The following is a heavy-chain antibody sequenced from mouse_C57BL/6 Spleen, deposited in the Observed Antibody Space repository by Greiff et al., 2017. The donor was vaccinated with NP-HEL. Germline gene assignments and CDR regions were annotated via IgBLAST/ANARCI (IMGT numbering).Heavy chain of an antibody. Sequence: DVQLQESGPELVKPGASVKIPCKASGYTFTDYNMDWVKQSHGKSLEWIGDINPNNGGTIYNQKFKGKATLTVDKSSSTAYMELRSLTSEDTAVYYCARRGIYYYGSSYAMDYWGQGTSVTVSS. CDR2: INPNNGGT. D-gene: IGHD1-1*01. CDR3: ARRGIYYYGSSYAMDY. J-gene: IGHJ4*01. V-gene: IGHV1-18*01. CDR1: GYTFTDYN.